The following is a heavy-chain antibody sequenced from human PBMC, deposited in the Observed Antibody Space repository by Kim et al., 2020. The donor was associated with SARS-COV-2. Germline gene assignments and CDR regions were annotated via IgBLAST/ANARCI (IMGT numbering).Heavy chain of an antibody. V-gene: IGHV4-34*01. Sequence: SETLSLTCAVYGGSFSGYYWSWIRQPPGKGLEWIGEINHSGSTNYNPSLKSRVTISVDTSKNQFSLKLSSVTAADTAVYYCARGHRPRITMVRGVIITNWFDPWGQGTLVTVSS. D-gene: IGHD3-10*01. J-gene: IGHJ5*02. CDR2: INHSGST. CDR3: ARGHRPRITMVRGVIITNWFDP. CDR1: GGSFSGYY.